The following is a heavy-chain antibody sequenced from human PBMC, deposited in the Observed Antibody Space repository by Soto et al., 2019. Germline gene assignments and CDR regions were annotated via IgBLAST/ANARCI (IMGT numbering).Heavy chain of an antibody. CDR2: IGTAGDT. Sequence: GGSLRLSCAASGFTFSSYDMHWVRQATGKGLEWVSAIGTAGDTYYPGSVKGRFTISRENAKNSLYLQMNSLRSEDTAVYYCARVYPISAAGTHPFDYWGQGTLVTDPS. CDR1: GFTFSSYD. V-gene: IGHV3-13*01. D-gene: IGHD6-13*01. J-gene: IGHJ4*02. CDR3: ARVYPISAAGTHPFDY.